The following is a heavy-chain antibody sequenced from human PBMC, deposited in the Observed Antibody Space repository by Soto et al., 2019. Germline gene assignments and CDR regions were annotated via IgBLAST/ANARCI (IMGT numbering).Heavy chain of an antibody. CDR3: ATGPADTAMVCDY. V-gene: IGHV1-18*01. D-gene: IGHD5-18*01. Sequence: ASVKVSCKTSGYNFTNYGISWVRQAPGQGLEWMGWISPKNGDTNYAQKFRGRVTMSTDTATSTAYMELKSLRSDDTAVYYCATGPADTAMVCDYWGQGTLVTVSS. CDR2: ISPKNGDT. J-gene: IGHJ4*02. CDR1: GYNFTNYG.